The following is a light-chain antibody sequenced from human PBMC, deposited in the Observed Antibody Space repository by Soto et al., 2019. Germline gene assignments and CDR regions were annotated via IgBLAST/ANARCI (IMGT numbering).Light chain of an antibody. CDR3: AAWDDSLSGSWV. V-gene: IGLV1-47*01. Sequence: QSALTQPPSASGTPGQRVTISCSGSSSNIGSNYVYWYQQLPGTAPKLLIYRNNQRPSGVPDRFSGSKSGTSASLAISGLRSEDEADDYCAAWDDSLSGSWVFGGGTKLTVL. J-gene: IGLJ3*02. CDR2: RNN. CDR1: SSNIGSNY.